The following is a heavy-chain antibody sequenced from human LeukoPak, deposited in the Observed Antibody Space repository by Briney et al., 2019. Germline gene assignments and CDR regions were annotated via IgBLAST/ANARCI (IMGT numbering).Heavy chain of an antibody. V-gene: IGHV3-23*01. CDR2: ISGSGGST. Sequence: GGSLRLSCAASGFTFSSYAMSWVRQAPGKGLEWVSAISGSGGSTYYADSVKGRFTISRDNSKNTLYLQMNSLRAEDTAVYYCAKALIRDIVVVPAALMDVWGKGTTVTVSS. CDR1: GFTFSSYA. CDR3: AKALIRDIVVVPAALMDV. D-gene: IGHD2-2*01. J-gene: IGHJ6*04.